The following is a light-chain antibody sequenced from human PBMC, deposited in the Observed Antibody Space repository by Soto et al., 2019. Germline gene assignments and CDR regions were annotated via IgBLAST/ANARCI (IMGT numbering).Light chain of an antibody. Sequence: QSALTQPASLSGSPGQSITISCTGTISDVGGYNYVSWYQQHPGKAPKLMIYEVSNRPSGVSNRFSGSKSGNTASLTISGLQAEDEADYYCSSYTSSSTVVFGGGTKVTVL. CDR3: SSYTSSSTVV. CDR1: ISDVGGYNY. V-gene: IGLV2-14*01. CDR2: EVS. J-gene: IGLJ2*01.